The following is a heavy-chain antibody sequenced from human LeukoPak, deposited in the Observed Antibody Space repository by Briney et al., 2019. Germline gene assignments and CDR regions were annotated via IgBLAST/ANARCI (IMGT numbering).Heavy chain of an antibody. Sequence: SETLSLTCAVYGGSFSGYYWGWIRQPPGKGLEWIGEINHSGSTNYNPSLKSRVTISVDTSKNQFSLKLSSVTAADTAVYYCAREADYYDSSAKDYWGQGTLVTVSS. D-gene: IGHD3-22*01. CDR1: GGSFSGYY. J-gene: IGHJ4*02. CDR3: AREADYYDSSAKDY. V-gene: IGHV4-34*01. CDR2: INHSGST.